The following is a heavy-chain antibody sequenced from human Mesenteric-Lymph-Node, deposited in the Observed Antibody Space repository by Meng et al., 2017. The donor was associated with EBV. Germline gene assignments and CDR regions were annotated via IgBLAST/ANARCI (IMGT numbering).Heavy chain of an antibody. CDR1: GGSISTSSSY. J-gene: IGHJ5*02. Sequence: PEVARPGLVKPSGTRSLTGSVSGGSISTSSSYWGWIRQPPGKGLEWIGNIYYSGSTYYNPSLKSRVTISVDTSKNQFSLKLSSVTAADTAVYYCAGTVQLERHWFDPWGQGTLVTVSS. CDR2: IYYSGST. D-gene: IGHD1-1*01. V-gene: IGHV4-39*07. CDR3: AGTVQLERHWFDP.